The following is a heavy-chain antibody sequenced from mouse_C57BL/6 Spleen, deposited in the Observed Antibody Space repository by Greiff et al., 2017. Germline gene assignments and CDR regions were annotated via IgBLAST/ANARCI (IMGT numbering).Heavy chain of an antibody. Sequence: QVQLQQPGAELVMPGASVKLSCKASGYTFTSYWMHWVKQRPGQGLEWIGEIAPSDSYTNYNQKFKGKSTLTVDKSSSTAYMQLSSLTSEDSAFYYCVITTVVARYFDVWGTGTTVTVSS. J-gene: IGHJ1*03. V-gene: IGHV1-69*01. CDR3: VITTVVARYFDV. CDR2: IAPSDSYT. D-gene: IGHD1-1*01. CDR1: GYTFTSYW.